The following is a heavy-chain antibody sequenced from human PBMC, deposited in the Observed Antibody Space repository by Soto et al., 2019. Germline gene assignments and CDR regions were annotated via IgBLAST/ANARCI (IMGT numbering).Heavy chain of an antibody. J-gene: IGHJ4*02. Sequence: GGSLRLSCAASGFTFSDYYMSWIRQAPGKGLEWVSYISSSGSTIYYADPVKGRFTISRDNAKNSLYLQMNSLRAEDTAVYYCAREGDGYNYFGIEYYFDYWGQGTLVTVSS. D-gene: IGHD5-12*01. CDR2: ISSSGSTI. V-gene: IGHV3-11*01. CDR1: GFTFSDYY. CDR3: AREGDGYNYFGIEYYFDY.